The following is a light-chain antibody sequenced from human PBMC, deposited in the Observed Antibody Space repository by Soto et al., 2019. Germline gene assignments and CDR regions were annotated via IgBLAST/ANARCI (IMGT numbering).Light chain of an antibody. Sequence: QPVLTQSPSPSASLGASVKLTCTLSSGHSSYAIAWHQQQPEKGPRYLMKLNSDGSHSKGDGIPDRFSGSSSGAERYLTISSLQSEDEADYYCQTWGTGIRVFGGGTKHRP. CDR2: LNSDGSH. CDR3: QTWGTGIRV. J-gene: IGLJ2*01. CDR1: SGHSSYA. V-gene: IGLV4-69*01.